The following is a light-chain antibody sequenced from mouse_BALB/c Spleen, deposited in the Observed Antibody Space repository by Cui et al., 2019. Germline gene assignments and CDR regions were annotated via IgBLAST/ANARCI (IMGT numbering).Light chain of an antibody. CDR2: ATS. J-gene: IGKJ2*01. CDR1: EGVESIGTSL. Sequence: EIVLTQSPASLSVPLAERATISCIASEGVESIGTSLMQWYQQKPGPPPKLLIYATSNVASGVPARFSGSGSGTDFSLNIHPVEEDDIAMYFCQQSRKVPYTFGGGTKLEIK. V-gene: IGKV3-1*01. CDR3: QQSRKVPYT.